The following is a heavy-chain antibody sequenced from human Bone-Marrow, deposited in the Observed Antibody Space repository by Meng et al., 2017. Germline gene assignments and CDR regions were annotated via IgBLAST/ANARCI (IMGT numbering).Heavy chain of an antibody. CDR2: INSDGSST. J-gene: IGHJ6*02. CDR1: GFTFSSYW. D-gene: IGHD6-13*01. Sequence: LTCAASGFTFSSYWMHWVRQAPGKGLVWVSRINSDGSSTSYADSVKGRFTISRDNAKNTLYLQMNSLRAEDTAVYYCARVNGIAAAGTLAHYYYYGMDVWGQGTTVTVSS. CDR3: ARVNGIAAAGTLAHYYYYGMDV. V-gene: IGHV3-74*01.